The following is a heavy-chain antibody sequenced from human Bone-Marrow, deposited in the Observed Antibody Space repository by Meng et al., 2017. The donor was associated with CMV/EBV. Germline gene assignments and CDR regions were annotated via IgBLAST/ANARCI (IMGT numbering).Heavy chain of an antibody. Sequence: GESLKISCAASGFTFSSYGMHWVRQAPGKGLEWVAVIWYDGSNKYYADSVKGRFTISRDNSKNTLYLQMNSLRAEDTAVYYCAKVPGNSWDYYYGMDVWGQGTTVTVSS. D-gene: IGHD3-16*01. V-gene: IGHV3-33*06. CDR3: AKVPGNSWDYYYGMDV. J-gene: IGHJ6*02. CDR2: IWYDGSNK. CDR1: GFTFSSYG.